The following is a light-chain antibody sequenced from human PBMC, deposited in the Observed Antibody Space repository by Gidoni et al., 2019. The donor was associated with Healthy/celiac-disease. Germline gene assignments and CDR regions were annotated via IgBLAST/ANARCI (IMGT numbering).Light chain of an antibody. CDR2: GNS. Sequence: QSVLTQPPSVSGAPGQRVTISCTGSSSNIGAGYDVHWYQQLPGTAPKLLLYGNSNRPSGVPDRFSGSKSGTSASLAITGLQAEDEADYYCQSYDSSLSGPDWVFGGGTKLTVL. CDR3: QSYDSSLSGPDWV. J-gene: IGLJ3*02. V-gene: IGLV1-40*01. CDR1: SSNIGAGYD.